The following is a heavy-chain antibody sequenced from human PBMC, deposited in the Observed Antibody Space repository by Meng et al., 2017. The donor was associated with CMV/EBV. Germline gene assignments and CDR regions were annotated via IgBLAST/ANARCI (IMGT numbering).Heavy chain of an antibody. V-gene: IGHV3-30*04. CDR3: ARDWSYGSGSYLVY. J-gene: IGHJ4*02. CDR1: GVTFSRYA. Sequence: VCGVTFSRYAMHWVRQAPGRGLEWVAVISYDGSNKYYADSVKGRFTISRDNSKNTLYLQMNSLRAEDTAVYYCARDWSYGSGSYLVYWGQGTLVTVSS. CDR2: ISYDGSNK. D-gene: IGHD3-10*01.